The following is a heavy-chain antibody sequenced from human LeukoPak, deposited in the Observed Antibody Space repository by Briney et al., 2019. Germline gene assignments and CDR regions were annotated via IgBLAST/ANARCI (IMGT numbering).Heavy chain of an antibody. Sequence: GASVKVSCKPSGYTFNTYGITWVRQAPGQGLEWMGWISPYNGNTNYAQKFQGRDTMTTDTSTSTAYMELRSLRSDDTAVYYCARGPHERSGYPDDWGQGTLVTVSS. D-gene: IGHD3-22*01. J-gene: IGHJ4*02. CDR2: ISPYNGNT. CDR1: GYTFNTYG. V-gene: IGHV1-18*01. CDR3: ARGPHERSGYPDD.